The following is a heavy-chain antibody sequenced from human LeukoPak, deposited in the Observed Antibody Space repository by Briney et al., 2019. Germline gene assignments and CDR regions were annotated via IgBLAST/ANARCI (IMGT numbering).Heavy chain of an antibody. Sequence: GGSLRLPCTGSGFTFGDFAMSWFRQAPGKGLEWVGSIRSKAYGGTTDYAASMKGRFTISRDDSKNIAYLQMNSLKTEDTAVYYCSRGNLFDYWGQGTLVTVSS. CDR1: GFTFGDFA. J-gene: IGHJ4*02. V-gene: IGHV3-49*03. CDR3: SRGNLFDY. D-gene: IGHD1-7*01. CDR2: IRSKAYGGTT.